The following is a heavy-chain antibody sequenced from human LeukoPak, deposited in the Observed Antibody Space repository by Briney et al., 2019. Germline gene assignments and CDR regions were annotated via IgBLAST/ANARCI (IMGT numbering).Heavy chain of an antibody. CDR1: GGSISSGSYY. Sequence: PSETLSLTCTVSGGSISSGSYYWSWIRQPAGKGLEWIGHIYTSGSTNYNPSLKSRVTISVDTSKNQFSLKLSSVTAADTAVYYCARCKKNNYDSSGYHGDWFDPWGQGTLVTVSS. J-gene: IGHJ5*02. CDR3: ARCKKNNYDSSGYHGDWFDP. CDR2: IYTSGST. V-gene: IGHV4-61*09. D-gene: IGHD3-22*01.